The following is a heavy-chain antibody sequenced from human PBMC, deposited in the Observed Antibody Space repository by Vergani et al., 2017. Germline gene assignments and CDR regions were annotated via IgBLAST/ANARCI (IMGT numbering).Heavy chain of an antibody. D-gene: IGHD3-22*01. Sequence: EVQLVESGGGLVQPGVSLRLSCAASGFTVSSNYMSWVRQAPGKGLEWVSVIYSGGSTYYADSVKGRFTISRDNLKNTLYLQMNSLRAEDTAVYYCAKSASYYDSSGYYYFDYWGQGTLVTVSS. CDR2: IYSGGST. V-gene: IGHV3-66*02. J-gene: IGHJ4*02. CDR1: GFTVSSNY. CDR3: AKSASYYDSSGYYYFDY.